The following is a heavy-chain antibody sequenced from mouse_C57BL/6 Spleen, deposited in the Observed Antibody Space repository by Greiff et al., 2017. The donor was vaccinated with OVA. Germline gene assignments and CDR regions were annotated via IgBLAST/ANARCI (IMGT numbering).Heavy chain of an antibody. CDR2: ISDGGSYT. Sequence: EVQLQESGGGLVKPGGSLKLSCAASGFTFSSYALSWVRQTPEKRLEWVATISDGGSYTYYPDNVKGRFTISRDHAKHNLYLQMSHLKSEDTAMYDCAREGDYAAWFAYWGQGTLVTVSA. CDR1: GFTFSSYA. J-gene: IGHJ3*01. CDR3: AREGDYAAWFAY. D-gene: IGHD2-4*01. V-gene: IGHV5-4*01.